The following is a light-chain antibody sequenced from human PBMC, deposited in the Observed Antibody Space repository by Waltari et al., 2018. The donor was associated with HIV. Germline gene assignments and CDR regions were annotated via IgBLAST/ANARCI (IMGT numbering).Light chain of an antibody. CDR1: NIGSKS. J-gene: IGLJ3*02. CDR2: YNS. Sequence: SYVLTQPPSVSAAPGAAATISCGGWNIGSKSVYWSKQPAGQAPVLVIRYNSDRPSGVPDRFSGSNSGHTATLTITRVEAGDEADYYCQVWDSSNDHVLFGGGTELTVL. CDR3: QVWDSSNDHVL. V-gene: IGLV3-21*04.